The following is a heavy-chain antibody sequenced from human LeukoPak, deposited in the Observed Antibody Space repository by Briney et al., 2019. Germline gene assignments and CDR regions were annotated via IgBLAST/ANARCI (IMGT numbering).Heavy chain of an antibody. CDR1: GGSFSGYY. J-gene: IGHJ4*02. CDR2: INHSGST. CDR3: AVLIVATTNY. Sequence: PSETLSLTCAVYGGSFSGYYWSWIRQPPGKGLEWIGEINHSGSTNYNPSLKSRVTIPVDTSKNQFSLKLSSVTAADTAVYYCAVLIVATTNYWGQGTLVTVSS. D-gene: IGHD5-12*01. V-gene: IGHV4-34*01.